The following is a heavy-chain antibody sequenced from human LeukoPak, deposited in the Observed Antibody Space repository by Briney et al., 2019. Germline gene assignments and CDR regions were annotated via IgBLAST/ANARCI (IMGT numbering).Heavy chain of an antibody. CDR3: AKDHHLGVTTSLGAFDV. CDR2: ISGSGGIA. CDR1: GFTFSSYA. Sequence: GGSLRLSCAASGFTFSSYAMNWVRQAPGKGLEWLSAISGSGGIAYYADSVKGRFTISRDNSRTTLYLQMSSLRAEDTAVYYCAKDHHLGVTTSLGAFDVWGQGTMVTVSS. J-gene: IGHJ3*01. V-gene: IGHV3-23*01. D-gene: IGHD4-11*01.